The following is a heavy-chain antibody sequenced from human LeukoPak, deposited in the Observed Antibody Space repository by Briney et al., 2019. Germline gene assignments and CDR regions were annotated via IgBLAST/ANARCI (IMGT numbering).Heavy chain of an antibody. D-gene: IGHD1-26*01. CDR1: GGSISSGGYY. Sequence: SETLSLTCTVSGGSISSGGYYWSWIRQHPGKGLEWIGYIYYSGSTYYNPSLKSRVTISVDTSKNQFSLKLSSATAADTAVYYCARDRLMGATTRGFDYWGQGTLVTVSS. CDR2: IYYSGST. CDR3: ARDRLMGATTRGFDY. V-gene: IGHV4-31*03. J-gene: IGHJ4*02.